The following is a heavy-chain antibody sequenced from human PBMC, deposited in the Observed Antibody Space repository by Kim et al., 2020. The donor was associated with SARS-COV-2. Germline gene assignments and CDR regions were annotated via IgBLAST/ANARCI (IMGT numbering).Heavy chain of an antibody. CDR3: ARDQNEGSASTQRERLDY. CDR2: ISSSSSYT. CDR1: GFTFSDYY. Sequence: GGSLRLSCAASGFTFSDYYMSWIRQAPGKGLEWVSYISSSSSYTNYADSVKGRFTISRDNAKNSLYLQMNSLRAEDTAVYYCARDQNEGSASTQRERLDYWGQGTLVTVSS. D-gene: IGHD3-10*01. J-gene: IGHJ4*02. V-gene: IGHV3-11*06.